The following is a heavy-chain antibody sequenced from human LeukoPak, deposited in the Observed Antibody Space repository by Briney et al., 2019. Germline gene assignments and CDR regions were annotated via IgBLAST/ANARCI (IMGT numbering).Heavy chain of an antibody. CDR3: ARVPTLFYCSSTSCYAGWLDP. CDR2: IYPGDSDT. V-gene: IGHV5-51*01. J-gene: IGHJ5*02. Sequence: GESLKISCKGSGYSFTSYWIGWVRQMPGKGLEWMGIIYPGDSDTRYSPSFQGQVTISADKSISTAYLQWSSLKASDTAMYYCARVPTLFYCSSTSCYAGWLDPWGQGTLVTVSS. CDR1: GYSFTSYW. D-gene: IGHD2-2*01.